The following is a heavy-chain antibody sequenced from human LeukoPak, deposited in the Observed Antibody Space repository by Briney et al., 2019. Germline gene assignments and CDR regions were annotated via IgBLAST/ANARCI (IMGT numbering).Heavy chain of an antibody. J-gene: IGHJ4*02. D-gene: IGHD2-8*02. CDR2: ISYDGSNK. Sequence: RAGRSLRLSCAASGFTFSSYGMHWVRQAPGKGLEWVAVISYDGSNKYYADSVKGRFTISRDNSKNTLYLQMNSLRAEDTAVYYCAFILTDFDYWGQGTLVTVSS. CDR3: AFILTDFDY. V-gene: IGHV3-30*03. CDR1: GFTFSSYG.